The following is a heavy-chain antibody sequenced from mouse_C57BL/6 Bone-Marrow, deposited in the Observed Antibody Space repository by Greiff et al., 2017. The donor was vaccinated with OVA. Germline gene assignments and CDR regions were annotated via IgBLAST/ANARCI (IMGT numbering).Heavy chain of an antibody. CDR1: GFTFSSYG. CDR2: ISSGGSYT. D-gene: IGHD1-1*01. Sequence: EVMLVESGGDLVKPGGSLKLSCAASGFTFSSYGMSWVRQTPDKRLEWVATISSGGSYTYYPDSVKGRFTISRDNAKNTLYLQMSSLKSEDTAMYYCARQLPYYAMDYWGQGTSVTVSS. V-gene: IGHV5-6*01. CDR3: ARQLPYYAMDY. J-gene: IGHJ4*01.